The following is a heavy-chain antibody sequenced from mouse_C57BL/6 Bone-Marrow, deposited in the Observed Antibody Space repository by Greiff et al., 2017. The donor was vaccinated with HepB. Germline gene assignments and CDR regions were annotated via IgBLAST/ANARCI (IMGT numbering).Heavy chain of an antibody. D-gene: IGHD1-1*01. CDR3: TSGYGSSYAMDY. Sequence: VQLQQSGAELVRPGASVTLSCKASGYTFTDYEMHWVKQTPVHGLEWIGAIDPETGGTAYNQKFKGKAILTADKSSSTAYMELRSLTSEDSAVYYCTSGYGSSYAMDYWGQGTSVTVSS. V-gene: IGHV1-15*01. CDR1: GYTFTDYE. J-gene: IGHJ4*01. CDR2: IDPETGGT.